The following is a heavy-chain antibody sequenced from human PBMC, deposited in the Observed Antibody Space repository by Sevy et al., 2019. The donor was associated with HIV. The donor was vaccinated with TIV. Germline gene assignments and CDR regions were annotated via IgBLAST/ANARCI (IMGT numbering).Heavy chain of an antibody. CDR3: ARKYDSSGYFDY. V-gene: IGHV3-23*01. J-gene: IGHJ4*02. CDR2: ISGSGGSGDKT. Sequence: GGSLRLSCAASGFTSSNYAMNWVRQAPGKGLEWVSGISGSGGSGDKTNYADSVKGRFTISRDDSKNSLYLQLNSLRAEDTAIYYCARKYDSSGYFDYWGQGTLVTVSS. D-gene: IGHD3-22*01. CDR1: GFTSSNYA.